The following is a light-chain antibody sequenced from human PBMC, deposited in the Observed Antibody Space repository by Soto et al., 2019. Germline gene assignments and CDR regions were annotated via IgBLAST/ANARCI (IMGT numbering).Light chain of an antibody. CDR3: QSYDSSLSGRV. J-gene: IGLJ3*02. V-gene: IGLV2-14*01. Sequence: QSALTQPASVSGSPGQSITISCTGTSSDVGGYDYVSWYQLHPGKAPKLMVFEVNNRPSGVPDRFSGSKSGTSASLAITGLQAEDEADYYCQSYDSSLSGRVFGGGTKLTVL. CDR2: EVN. CDR1: SSDVGGYDY.